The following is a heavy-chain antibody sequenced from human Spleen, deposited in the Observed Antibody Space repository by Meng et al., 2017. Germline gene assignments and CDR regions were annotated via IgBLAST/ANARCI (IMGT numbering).Heavy chain of an antibody. CDR1: GFSYSCIG. D-gene: IGHD2/OR15-2a*01. CDR3: ARDGSHRGAEYDY. V-gene: IGHV3-33*01. CDR2: IWYDGSNK. Sequence: LVSGVGGVRRGTSLELDCAAYGFSYSCIGIQWVRQAPGKGLEWVAVIWYDGSNKYYADSVKGRFTISRDNSKNTLYLQMNSLRAEDTAVYYCARDGSHRGAEYDYWGQGALVTASS. J-gene: IGHJ4*02.